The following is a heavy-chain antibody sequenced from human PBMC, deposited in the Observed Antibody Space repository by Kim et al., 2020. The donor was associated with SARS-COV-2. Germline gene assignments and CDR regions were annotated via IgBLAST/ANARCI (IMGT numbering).Heavy chain of an antibody. V-gene: IGHV5-51*01. J-gene: IGHJ4*02. CDR1: GHSFTTYW. CDR3: ARYYYDSSGYPSTSVY. D-gene: IGHD3-22*01. Sequence: GESLQISCKGSGHSFTTYWIGWVRQMPGKGLEWMGIIYPGDSDTRYSPSFQGQVTISADKSISTAYLQWSSLKASDSAMYYCARYYYDSSGYPSTSVYWGQGTLVTVSS. CDR2: IYPGDSDT.